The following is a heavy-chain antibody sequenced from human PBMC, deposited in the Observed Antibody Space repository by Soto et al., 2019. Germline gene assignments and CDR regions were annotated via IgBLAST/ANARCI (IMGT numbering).Heavy chain of an antibody. Sequence: QVHLQESGPGLVKPSDTLSLTCAVSGYSISSSNWWGWIRQPPGKGLEWIGYISYSGSTYYNPSLKSRVTMSVDTSKNHFSLILSSVTAVDTAVYYCAKADGAYLPDYWGQGTLVTVSS. V-gene: IGHV4-28*01. CDR1: GYSISSSNW. CDR2: ISYSGST. D-gene: IGHD2-8*01. J-gene: IGHJ4*02. CDR3: AKADGAYLPDY.